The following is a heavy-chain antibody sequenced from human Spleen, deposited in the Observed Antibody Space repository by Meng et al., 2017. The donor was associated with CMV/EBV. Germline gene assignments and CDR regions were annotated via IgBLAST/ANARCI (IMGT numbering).Heavy chain of an antibody. D-gene: IGHD6-19*01. CDR1: GFTFNTYS. V-gene: IGHV3-21*01. J-gene: IGHJ5*02. CDR3: ARDLRSLTSIAVGFDP. Sequence: GESLKISCAASGFTFNTYSMNWVRQAPEKGLEWVSSISSSSSYIYYADSVKGRFTISRDNAKNSLYLQMNRLRAEDTAVYYCARDLRSLTSIAVGFDPWGQGTLVTVSS. CDR2: ISSSSSYI.